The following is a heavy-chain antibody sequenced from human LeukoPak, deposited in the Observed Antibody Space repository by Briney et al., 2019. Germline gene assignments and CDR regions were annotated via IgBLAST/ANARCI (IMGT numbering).Heavy chain of an antibody. CDR1: GYSFTNYW. Sequence: GESLKISCKGSGYSFTNYWIGWVRQMPGKGLEWMGIIYPGDSDTRYSPSFQGQVTISADKSISTAYLQWSSLKASDTAMYYCARVGGSFPKCNWFDPWGQGTLVTVSS. D-gene: IGHD1-26*01. CDR3: ARVGGSFPKCNWFDP. V-gene: IGHV5-51*01. J-gene: IGHJ5*02. CDR2: IYPGDSDT.